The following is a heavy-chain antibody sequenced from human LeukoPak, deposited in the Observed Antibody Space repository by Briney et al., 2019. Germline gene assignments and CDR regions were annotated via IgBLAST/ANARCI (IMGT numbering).Heavy chain of an antibody. CDR3: AAHTAMAGHYYYMDV. D-gene: IGHD5-18*01. CDR1: GFTFSSYA. CDR2: ISGSGGST. J-gene: IGHJ6*03. V-gene: IGHV3-23*01. Sequence: GGSLRLSCAASGFTFSSYAMSWVRQAPGKGLEWASAISGSGGSTYYADSVKGRFTISRDNSKNTLYLQMNSLRAEDTAVYYCAAHTAMAGHYYYMDVWGKGTTVTVSS.